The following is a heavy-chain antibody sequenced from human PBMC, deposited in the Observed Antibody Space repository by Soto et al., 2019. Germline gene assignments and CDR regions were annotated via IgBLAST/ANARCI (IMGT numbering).Heavy chain of an antibody. CDR1: GFTFSESA. V-gene: IGHV3-73*01. CDR2: IRSQPNGHAT. J-gene: IGHJ4*02. CDR3: SRYWRHAADF. D-gene: IGHD2-8*02. Sequence: PGGSLRLSCRTSGFTFSESAMNWVRQASGKGLEWVGHIRSQPNGHATEYAASVKGRFTISRDDSRNTAYLQMDSLKTEDTAVDFCSRYWRHAADFWGRGTLVTVSS.